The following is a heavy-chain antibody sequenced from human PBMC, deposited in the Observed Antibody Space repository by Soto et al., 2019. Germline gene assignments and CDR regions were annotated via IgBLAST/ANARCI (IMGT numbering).Heavy chain of an antibody. CDR1: GFTFSSYG. CDR2: IWYDGSNK. Sequence: QVQLVESGGGVVQPGRSLRLSCAASGFTFSSYGMHWVRQAPGKGLEWVAVIWYDGSNKYYADSVKGRFTISRDNSKNTLYLQMNRLRAEDTAVYYCARTPSHYDFWSGYFQIYFDYWGQGTLVTVSS. V-gene: IGHV3-33*01. J-gene: IGHJ4*02. CDR3: ARTPSHYDFWSGYFQIYFDY. D-gene: IGHD3-3*01.